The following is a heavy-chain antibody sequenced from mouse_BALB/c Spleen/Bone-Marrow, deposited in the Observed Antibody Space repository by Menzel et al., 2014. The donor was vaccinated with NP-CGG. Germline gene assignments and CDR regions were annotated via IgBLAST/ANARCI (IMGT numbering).Heavy chain of an antibody. V-gene: IGHV5-9-2*01. D-gene: IGHD2-4*01. CDR3: ARHAYYDQTEVSFVY. Sequence: EVMLVESGGGLVKSGGSLKLSCAASGFTFNSYGMSWVRQTPEKRLEWVATISGGGSYTFYPDSVKGRFTISRDNAKNNLYLQLSSLRSKDTALYYCARHAYYDQTEVSFVYWGQGTLVTVSA. CDR2: ISGGGSYT. CDR1: GFTFNSYG. J-gene: IGHJ3*01.